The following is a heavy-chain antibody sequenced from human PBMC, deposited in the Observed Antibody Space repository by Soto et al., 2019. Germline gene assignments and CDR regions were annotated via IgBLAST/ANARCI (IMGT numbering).Heavy chain of an antibody. CDR2: INTGNGNT. D-gene: IGHD3-22*01. J-gene: IGHJ4*02. V-gene: IGHV1-3*04. Sequence: GASVKVSCKASGYTFTSYAMHWVRLAPGQSLEWMGWINTGNGNTKYSQKFQGRVTITRDTSATTAYMELSSLRSEDTAMYYCARSPQPYHYDSSGSIDYWGQGTLVTVSS. CDR3: ARSPQPYHYDSSGSIDY. CDR1: GYTFTSYA.